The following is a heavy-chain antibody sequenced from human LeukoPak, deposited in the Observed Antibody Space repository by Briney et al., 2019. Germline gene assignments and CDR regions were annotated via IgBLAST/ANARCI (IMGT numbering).Heavy chain of an antibody. D-gene: IGHD3-22*01. Sequence: ASVKVSCKASGYTFTSYGISWVRQAPGQGLEWMGWISAYNGNTNYAQKLQGRVTMTTDTSTSTAYMELRSLRSDDTAVYYCARVPNAYYYDSSGNWPSDYWGQGTLVTVSS. J-gene: IGHJ4*02. CDR1: GYTFTSYG. CDR3: ARVPNAYYYDSSGNWPSDY. V-gene: IGHV1-18*01. CDR2: ISAYNGNT.